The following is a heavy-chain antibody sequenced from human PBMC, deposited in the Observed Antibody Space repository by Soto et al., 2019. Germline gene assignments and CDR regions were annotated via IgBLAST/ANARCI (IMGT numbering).Heavy chain of an antibody. CDR3: ARDPSSSSWYQYYYYGMGV. V-gene: IGHV3-33*01. CDR1: GFTFSSYG. CDR2: IWYDGSNK. Sequence: GGSLRLSCAASGFTFSSYGMHWVRQAPGKGLEWVAVIWYDGSNKYYADSVKGRFTISRDNSKNTLYLQMNSLRAEDTAVYYCARDPSSSSWYQYYYYGMGVWGQGTTVTVSS. J-gene: IGHJ6*02. D-gene: IGHD6-13*01.